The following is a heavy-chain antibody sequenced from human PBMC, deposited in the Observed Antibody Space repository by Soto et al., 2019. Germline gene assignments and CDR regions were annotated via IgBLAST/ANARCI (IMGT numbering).Heavy chain of an antibody. CDR2: IYTSGST. CDR3: ARDSRGGKQQLVRAAFDI. CDR1: GGSISSYY. V-gene: IGHV4-4*07. J-gene: IGHJ3*02. Sequence: SETLSLTCTVSGGSISSYYWSWIRQPAGKGLEWIGRIYTSGSTNYNPSLKSRVTMSVDTSKNQFSLKLSSVTAADTAVYYCARDSRGGKQQLVRAAFDIWGQGTMVTVS. D-gene: IGHD6-13*01.